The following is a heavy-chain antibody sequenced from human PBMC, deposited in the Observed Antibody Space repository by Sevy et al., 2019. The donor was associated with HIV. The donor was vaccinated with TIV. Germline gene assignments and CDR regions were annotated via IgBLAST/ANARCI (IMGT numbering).Heavy chain of an antibody. CDR3: AKDAYSSGWYPSDY. V-gene: IGHV3-23*01. CDR2: ISGSGGST. D-gene: IGHD6-19*01. Sequence: GGSLRLSCAASGFTFSSYAMSWVRQAPGKGLEWVSAISGSGGSTYYADSMKGRFTISRDNSKNTLYLQMNSLRAEDTAVYYCAKDAYSSGWYPSDYWGQGTLVTVSS. J-gene: IGHJ4*02. CDR1: GFTFSSYA.